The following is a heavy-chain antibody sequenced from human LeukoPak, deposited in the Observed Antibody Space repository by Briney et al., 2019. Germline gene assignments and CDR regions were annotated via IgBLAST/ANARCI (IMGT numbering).Heavy chain of an antibody. Sequence: PSETLSLTCTVSGGSISSSSYYWGWIRQPPGKGLEWIGSIYYSGSTYYNPSLKKSRVTMSVDTSKNQFSLNLNSVTAADTAVYYCARDSTEYNYGLFDYWGQGTLVTVSS. V-gene: IGHV4-39*07. CDR1: GGSISSSSYY. D-gene: IGHD5-18*01. CDR2: IYYSGST. J-gene: IGHJ4*02. CDR3: ARDSTEYNYGLFDY.